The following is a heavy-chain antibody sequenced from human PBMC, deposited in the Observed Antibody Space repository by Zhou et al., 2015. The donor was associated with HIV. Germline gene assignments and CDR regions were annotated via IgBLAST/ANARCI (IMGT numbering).Heavy chain of an antibody. CDR1: GVTFTNYA. CDR3: ARGKLLWFGGSGHYVMDV. D-gene: IGHD3-10*01. CDR2: ITPTFGGA. Sequence: QVKLVQSGAEVKRPGSSVKVSCQASGVTFTNYAISWVRQAPGQGLEWMGGITPTFGGADYAQKLHGRVTITADESTRTAYMELSSLRSDDTAVYYCARGKLLWFGGSGHYVMDVWGQGTTVTVSS. V-gene: IGHV1-69*01. J-gene: IGHJ6*01.